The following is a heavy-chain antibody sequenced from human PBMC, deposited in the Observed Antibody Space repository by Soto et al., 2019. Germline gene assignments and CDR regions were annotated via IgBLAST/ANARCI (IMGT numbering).Heavy chain of an antibody. V-gene: IGHV4-59*01. D-gene: IGHD1-20*01. CDR1: GVSLKTYY. J-gene: IGHJ6*03. CDR2: IFSSGSP. Sequence: QVHLQESGPGLVRPSETLSLTCTVSGVSLKTYYWSWIRLPPGGGLEWIGYIFSSGSPNYNPSLRSRVTMSVETSNNQCSLKMSSVTAADTAVYYCARVAGISYYNHMDVWGKGTTVTVS. CDR3: ARVAGISYYNHMDV.